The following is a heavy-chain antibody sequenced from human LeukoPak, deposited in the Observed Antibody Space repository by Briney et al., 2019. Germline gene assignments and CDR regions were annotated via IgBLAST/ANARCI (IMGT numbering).Heavy chain of an antibody. V-gene: IGHV3-23*01. CDR1: GFTFGSYA. CDR3: AKKAAPAIGYFDL. J-gene: IGHJ2*01. Sequence: PGGSLRLSCAASGFTFGSYAMSWVRQAPGKGLEWVSAITSSNGGTYYADSVKGRFTISRDNSKNTLYLQMNSLRAEDTALYYCAKKAAPAIGYFDLWGRGTQVTVSS. D-gene: IGHD6-13*01. CDR2: ITSSNGGT.